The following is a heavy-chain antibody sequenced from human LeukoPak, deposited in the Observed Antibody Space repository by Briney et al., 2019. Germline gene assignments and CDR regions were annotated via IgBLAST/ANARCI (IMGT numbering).Heavy chain of an antibody. CDR1: GGSISSNY. D-gene: IGHD1-26*01. CDR3: ARTAFGISY. CDR2: IYYSGST. J-gene: IGHJ6*04. Sequence: SETLSLTCTVSGGSISSNYWSWIRQPPGKGLEWIGYIYYSGSTNYNPSLKSRVTISVDTSKNQFSLNLNSVTAADTAVYYCARTAFGISYWGKGTTVTVSS. V-gene: IGHV4-59*01.